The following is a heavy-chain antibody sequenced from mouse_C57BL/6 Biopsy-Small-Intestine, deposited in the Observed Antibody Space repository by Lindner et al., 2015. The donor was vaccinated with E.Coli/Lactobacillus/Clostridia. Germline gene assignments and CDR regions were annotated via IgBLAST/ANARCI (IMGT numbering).Heavy chain of an antibody. V-gene: IGHV5-6*01. CDR2: ISSGGSYT. J-gene: IGHJ4*01. CDR1: GFTFSSYG. Sequence: VQLQESGGDLVKPGGSLKLSCAASGFTFSSYGMSWVRQTPDKRLEWVATISSGGSYTYYPDSVKGRFTISRDNAKNTLYLQMSSLKSEDTRYDAMDYWGQGTSVTVSS. CDR3: DY.